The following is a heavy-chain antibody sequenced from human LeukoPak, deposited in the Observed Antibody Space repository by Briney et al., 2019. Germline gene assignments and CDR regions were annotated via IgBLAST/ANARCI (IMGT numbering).Heavy chain of an antibody. J-gene: IGHJ4*02. D-gene: IGHD2-21*02. CDR2: ISYDGSNK. V-gene: IGHV3-30-3*01. Sequence: GALRLSCAASGFTFSSYAMHWVRQAPGKGLEWAAVISYDGSNKYYADSVKGRFTISRDNSKNTLYLQMNSLRAEDTAVYYCAREYPGTATLIDYWGQGTLVTVSS. CDR1: GFTFSSYA. CDR3: AREYPGTATLIDY.